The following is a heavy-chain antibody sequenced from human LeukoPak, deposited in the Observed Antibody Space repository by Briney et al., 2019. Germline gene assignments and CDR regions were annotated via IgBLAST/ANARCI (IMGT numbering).Heavy chain of an antibody. CDR3: ARGRDGYNSGELDY. D-gene: IGHD5-24*01. J-gene: IGHJ4*02. CDR1: GGTFSSYA. Sequence: SVKVSCKASGGTFSSYAISWVRQAPGQGLEWMGRIIPIFGTANYAQKFQGRDTITTDESTSTAYMELSSLRSEDTAVYYCARGRDGYNSGELDYWGQGTLVTVSS. CDR2: IIPIFGTA. V-gene: IGHV1-69*05.